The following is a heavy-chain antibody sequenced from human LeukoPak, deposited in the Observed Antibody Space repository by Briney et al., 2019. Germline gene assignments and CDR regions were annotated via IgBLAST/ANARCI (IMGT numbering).Heavy chain of an antibody. CDR1: GFTFSSYA. Sequence: PGGSLRLSCAASGFTFSSYAMHWVRQAPGKGLEWVAVISYDGSNKYYADSVKGRFTISRDNSKNTLYLQMNSLRAEDTAVYYCASPASGWYSVPDYWGQGTLVTVSS. D-gene: IGHD6-19*01. CDR2: ISYDGSNK. V-gene: IGHV3-30-3*01. J-gene: IGHJ4*02. CDR3: ASPASGWYSVPDY.